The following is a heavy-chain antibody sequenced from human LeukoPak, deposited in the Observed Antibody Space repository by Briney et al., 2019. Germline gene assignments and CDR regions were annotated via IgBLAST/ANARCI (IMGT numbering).Heavy chain of an antibody. Sequence: GGSLRLSCVAPGFTFSSYAMNWVRQAPGKGLEWVSSISGSGDDTYYADSVRGRFTISRDNAKNALYLQMNSLRPEDTALYYCARPRGGIDAFDIWGQGTMVTVSS. D-gene: IGHD1-14*01. CDR1: GFTFSSYA. V-gene: IGHV3-23*01. CDR3: ARPRGGIDAFDI. CDR2: ISGSGDDT. J-gene: IGHJ3*02.